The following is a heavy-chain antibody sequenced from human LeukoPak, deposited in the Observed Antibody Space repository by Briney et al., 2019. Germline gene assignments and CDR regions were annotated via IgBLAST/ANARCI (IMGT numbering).Heavy chain of an antibody. Sequence: PGGSLRLSCAASGFTFSSYSMNWVRRAPGKGLEWVSSISSSSSYIYYADSVKGRFTISRDNAKNSLYLQMNSLRAEDTAVYYCARVPVAGRLGPSDSSGYGMDVWGQGTTVTVSS. D-gene: IGHD3-22*01. CDR2: ISSSSSYI. CDR3: ARVPVAGRLGPSDSSGYGMDV. J-gene: IGHJ6*02. V-gene: IGHV3-21*01. CDR1: GFTFSSYS.